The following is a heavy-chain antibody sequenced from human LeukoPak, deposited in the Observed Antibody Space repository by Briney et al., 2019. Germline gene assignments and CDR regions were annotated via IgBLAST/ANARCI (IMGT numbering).Heavy chain of an antibody. D-gene: IGHD3-10*01. CDR3: ARSDGYGLVGI. V-gene: IGHV4-39*07. CDR1: GVSISSGSNY. CDR2: IYSSGST. Sequence: SETLSLTCRVSGVSISSGSNYWGWIRQPPGKTLEWIGSIYSSGSTYYNSSLRSRVIILIDTAKNHFSLNLSSVTAADTAVYYCARSDGYGLVGIWGQGTMVTVSS. J-gene: IGHJ3*02.